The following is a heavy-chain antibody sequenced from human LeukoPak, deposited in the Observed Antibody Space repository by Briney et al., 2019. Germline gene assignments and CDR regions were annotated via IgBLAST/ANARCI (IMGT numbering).Heavy chain of an antibody. CDR3: ANALWELLSYKPSSFDY. Sequence: PGGSLRLSCAASGFTFSNYAMSWVRQAPGKGLEWVSTISGSAGTTCYADSVKGRFTISRDNSKNTLYLQMNSLTAEDTAVFYCANALWELLSYKPSSFDYWGQGTLVTVSS. V-gene: IGHV3-23*01. CDR1: GFTFSNYA. D-gene: IGHD1-26*01. J-gene: IGHJ4*02. CDR2: ISGSAGTT.